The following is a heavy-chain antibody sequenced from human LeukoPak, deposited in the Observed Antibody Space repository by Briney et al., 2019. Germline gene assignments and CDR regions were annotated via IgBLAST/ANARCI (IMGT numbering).Heavy chain of an antibody. CDR2: INPNSGGT. CDR1: GYTFTDYY. D-gene: IGHD1-1*01. J-gene: IGHJ4*02. CDR3: ARFKVPKGKSRHIAY. V-gene: IGHV1-2*02. Sequence: SVKVSCKASGYTFTDYYMHWVRQAPGQGLEWMGWINPNSGGTNYAQKFQGRVTMTRDTSTSTAYTELRRLRCDDTAVYYCARFKVPKGKSRHIAYWGQATLVTVPS.